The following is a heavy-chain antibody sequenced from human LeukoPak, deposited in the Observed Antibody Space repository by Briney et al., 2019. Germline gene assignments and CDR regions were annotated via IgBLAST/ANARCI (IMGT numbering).Heavy chain of an antibody. CDR1: GFTFSSYA. V-gene: IGHV3-30-3*01. D-gene: IGHD2-2*01. J-gene: IGHJ4*02. CDR3: ARDCSSSSSCYAGFDY. CDR2: ISYDESNK. Sequence: PGGSLRLSCAASGFTFSSYAMHWVRQAPGRGLEWVAVISYDESNKVYPDSVKGRFTISRDISRNTLYLQMNSLRVEDTAVYYCARDCSSSSSCYAGFDYWGQGTLVTVSS.